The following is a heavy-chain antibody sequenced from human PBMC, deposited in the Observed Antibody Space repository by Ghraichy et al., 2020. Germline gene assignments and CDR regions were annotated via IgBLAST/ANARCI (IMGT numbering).Heavy chain of an antibody. J-gene: IGHJ4*02. CDR2: ISYSGST. D-gene: IGHD4-11*01. CDR3: ASIYDYSNHYLYN. V-gene: IGHV4-59*01. CDR1: GDSISNYY. Sequence: SETLSLTCSVSGDSISNYYWSWIRQPPGKGLEWIGYISYSGSTNYNPSLKSRVTISVDKSRNQFSLKLTSVTAADTAVYYCASIYDYSNHYLYNCGQVTLVTLSS.